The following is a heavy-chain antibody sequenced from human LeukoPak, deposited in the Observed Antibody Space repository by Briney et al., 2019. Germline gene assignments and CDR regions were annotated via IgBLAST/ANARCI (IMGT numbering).Heavy chain of an antibody. CDR2: IYYSGST. Sequence: PSETLSLTCTVSGGSVSSGGYFWSWIRQPPGKGLEWIGHIYYSGSTYYNPSLKSRVTISVDTSKSQFSLKLSSVTAADTAVYYCARRKVEWLGNWFDPWGQGTLVTVSS. CDR3: ARRKVEWLGNWFDP. CDR1: GGSVSSGGYF. V-gene: IGHV4-30-4*01. J-gene: IGHJ5*02. D-gene: IGHD3-3*01.